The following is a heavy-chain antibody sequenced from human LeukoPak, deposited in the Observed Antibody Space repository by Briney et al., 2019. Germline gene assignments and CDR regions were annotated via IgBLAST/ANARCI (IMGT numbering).Heavy chain of an antibody. CDR3: ARHLTGIRSLDY. CDR2: IYYSGST. V-gene: IGHV4-59*08. CDR1: GGSISGYY. J-gene: IGHJ4*02. Sequence: SETLSLTCTVSGGSISGYYWSWIRQSPGKGLEWIAYIYYSGSTNYNPSLKSRVTISVDTSKNQFSLKLSSVTAADAAVYYCARHLTGIRSLDYWGQGTLVTVSS.